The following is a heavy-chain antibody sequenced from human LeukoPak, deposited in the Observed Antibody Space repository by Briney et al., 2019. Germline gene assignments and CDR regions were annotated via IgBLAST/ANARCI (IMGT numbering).Heavy chain of an antibody. CDR3: AKQLGYCSDGSCYFPY. CDR2: ISNNGGYT. Sequence: GGSLRRSCAASGFTFSSSAMSWVREAPGKGLEWVSAISNNGGYTYYADSVQGRFTISRDNSKSTLCLQMNSLRAEDTAVYYCAKQLGYCSDGSCYFPYWGQGTLVTVSS. D-gene: IGHD2-15*01. J-gene: IGHJ4*02. V-gene: IGHV3-23*01. CDR1: GFTFSSSA.